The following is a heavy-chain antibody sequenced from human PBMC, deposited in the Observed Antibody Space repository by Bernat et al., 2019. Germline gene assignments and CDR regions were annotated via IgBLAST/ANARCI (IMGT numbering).Heavy chain of an antibody. D-gene: IGHD6-13*01. CDR3: AKDRSSSWTFDY. CDR2: ISYDGDKK. V-gene: IGHV3-30*18. CDR1: GFTFSSDG. Sequence: QVQLVESGGGVVQPGRPLRLSCAASGFTFSSDGMHWVRQAPGKGLEWVTFISYDGDKKYYAESVKGRFTISRDNSKNTLSLQMSSLRAEDTAVYYCAKDRSSSWTFDYWGQGTLVIVSS. J-gene: IGHJ4*02.